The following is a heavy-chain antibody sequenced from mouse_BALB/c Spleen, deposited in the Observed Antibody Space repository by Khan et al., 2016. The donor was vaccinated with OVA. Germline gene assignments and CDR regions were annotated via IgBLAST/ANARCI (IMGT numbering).Heavy chain of an antibody. D-gene: IGHD2-2*01. Sequence: VQLQQSGPELMKPGTSVKISCKASGYSFTSYYIHWVKQSHGKSLEWIGYIDPFTGDTTYNQKFKGKATLTVDKSSSTAYMHLSSLTYEDSAVYYCARHGYVAWFAYWGQGTLVTVSA. CDR1: GYSFTSYY. J-gene: IGHJ3*01. CDR2: IDPFTGDT. V-gene: IGHV1-31*01. CDR3: ARHGYVAWFAY.